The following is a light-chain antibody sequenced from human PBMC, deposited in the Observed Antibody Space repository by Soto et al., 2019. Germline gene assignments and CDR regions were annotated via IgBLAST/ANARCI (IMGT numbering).Light chain of an antibody. J-gene: IGKJ5*01. CDR1: QSIGKH. CDR2: AAS. CDR3: QQGYSSAIT. Sequence: DIQMTQSPSSLSASVGDTVTITCRASQSIGKHLNWYQQKPGKAPKFLIYAASSLQSGVPSRFSGGASGTDFTLTVNSLQPEDFATYYCQQGYSSAITFGQGTRLEIK. V-gene: IGKV1-39*01.